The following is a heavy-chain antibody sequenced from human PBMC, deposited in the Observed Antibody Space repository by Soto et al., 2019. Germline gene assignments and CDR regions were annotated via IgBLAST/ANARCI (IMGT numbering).Heavy chain of an antibody. J-gene: IGHJ4*02. Sequence: QVQLQESGPGLVKPLETLSLTCTVSSGSINSYYWSWIRQPPGEGLEWIGYIYSSGSTNYNTSLKSRVSMSVDTSKNQFSLKLSSVTAADAAVYYCARLQDTSGWNFFDFWGQGALVTVSS. CDR2: IYSSGST. V-gene: IGHV4-59*08. D-gene: IGHD6-19*01. CDR1: SGSINSYY. CDR3: ARLQDTSGWNFFDF.